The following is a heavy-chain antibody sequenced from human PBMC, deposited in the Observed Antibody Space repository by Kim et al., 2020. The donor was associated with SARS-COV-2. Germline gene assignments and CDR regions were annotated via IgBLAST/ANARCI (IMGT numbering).Heavy chain of an antibody. CDR1: GFTFSSYA. V-gene: IGHV3-30*04. D-gene: IGHD3-22*01. Sequence: GGSLRLSCAASGFTFSSYAMHWVRQAPGKGLEWVAVISYDGSNKYYADSVKGRFTISRDNSKNTLYLQMNSLRAEDTAVYYCARDLDYYDSSGYYHGYFDLWGRGTRVTVSS. CDR3: ARDLDYYDSSGYYHGYFDL. CDR2: ISYDGSNK. J-gene: IGHJ2*01.